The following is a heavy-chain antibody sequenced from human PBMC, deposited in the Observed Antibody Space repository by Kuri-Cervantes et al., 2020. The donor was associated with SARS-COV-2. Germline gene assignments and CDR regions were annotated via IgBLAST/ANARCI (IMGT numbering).Heavy chain of an antibody. Sequence: GGSLRLSCAVSGVTFSDYAMDWVRQAPGKGLEWVAVISHDGNNKYYADSVKGRFVISRDKAKNTVDLQMNSLRVEDTAVYYCARPPPYYESSGPLDYWGQGALVTVSS. V-gene: IGHV3-30*09. CDR3: ARPPPYYESSGPLDY. J-gene: IGHJ4*02. D-gene: IGHD3-22*01. CDR1: GVTFSDYA. CDR2: ISHDGNNK.